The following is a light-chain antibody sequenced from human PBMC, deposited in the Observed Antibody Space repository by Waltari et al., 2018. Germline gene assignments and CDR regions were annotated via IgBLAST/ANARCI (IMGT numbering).Light chain of an antibody. Sequence: QLVLTQSPPASASLGASVKLTCTLSSGHSSNIIAWLQQQPEKGPGYLMKVNSDGSHSKGDEIPDRVSGPSPGTVRYVTSSSRRSEGEVEYYCQTGGHGTGVFGGGTRRTVL. CDR3: QTGGHGTGV. CDR2: VNSDGSH. J-gene: IGLJ3*02. V-gene: IGLV4-69*01. CDR1: SGHSSNI.